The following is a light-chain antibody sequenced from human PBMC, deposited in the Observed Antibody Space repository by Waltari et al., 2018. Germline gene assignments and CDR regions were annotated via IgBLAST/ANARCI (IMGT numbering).Light chain of an antibody. CDR2: DNV. J-gene: IGLJ2*01. CDR3: GTWDSTLSVEV. CDR1: SSTVGTNY. V-gene: IGLV1-51*01. Sequence: QSMLTQPPSVSAAPGQRVTIACSGSSSTVGTNYVPWYQQPPGTAPKLLIYDNVERPSGIPDRFSGSKSGTSATLGITGLQTGDEADYYCGTWDSTLSVEVFGAGTKLTVL.